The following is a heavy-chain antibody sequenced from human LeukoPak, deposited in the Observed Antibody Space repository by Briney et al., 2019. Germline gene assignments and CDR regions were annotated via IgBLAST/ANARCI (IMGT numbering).Heavy chain of an antibody. Sequence: SETLSLTCAVYGGSFSGYYWSWIRQPPGKGLEWIGEINHSGSTNYNPSLKSRVTISVDTSKNQFSLKLSSVNAADTAVYYCARGHRAAVGLLGDAFDIWGQGTMVTVSS. J-gene: IGHJ3*02. CDR1: GGSFSGYY. CDR2: INHSGST. D-gene: IGHD6-13*01. V-gene: IGHV4-34*01. CDR3: ARGHRAAVGLLGDAFDI.